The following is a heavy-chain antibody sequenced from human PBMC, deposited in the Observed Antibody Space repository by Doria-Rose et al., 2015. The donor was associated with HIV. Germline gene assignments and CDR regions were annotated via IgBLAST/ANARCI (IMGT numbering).Heavy chain of an antibody. J-gene: IGHJ4*02. CDR1: GVSLSSPGMG. D-gene: IGHD6-13*01. Sequence: QESGPVLVKPTETLTLTCTVSGVSLSSPGMGVSWIRQPPGKALEWLANIFSDDERCYKTSLKSRLTISRATSKSQVVLTMTDMDPVDTATYYCARIKSSRWYHKYYFDFWGQGTLVIVSA. CDR2: IFSDDER. CDR3: ARIKSSRWYHKYYFDF. V-gene: IGHV2-26*01.